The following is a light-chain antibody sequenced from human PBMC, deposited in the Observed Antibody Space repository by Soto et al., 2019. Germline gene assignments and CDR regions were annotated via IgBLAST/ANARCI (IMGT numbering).Light chain of an antibody. J-gene: IGKJ1*01. V-gene: IGKV1-8*01. CDR2: AAS. Sequence: AIRMTQSPSSFSASTGDRVTVTCRASQGISSYLAGYQQKPGKAPKLLIYAASTLQSGVPSRFSGSGSGTDFTLTISCPLSEDFATYYCQQYYSYPPTFGQGTKVEIK. CDR3: QQYYSYPPT. CDR1: QGISSY.